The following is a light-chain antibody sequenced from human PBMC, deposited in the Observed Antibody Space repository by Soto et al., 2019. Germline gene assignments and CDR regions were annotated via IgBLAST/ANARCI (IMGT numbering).Light chain of an antibody. Sequence: IEMSQSPSTLSVSPGESATLSCRASQSVSSNLAWYQQKPGQAPRLLIYGASTRATGIPARFSGSGSGTEFTLTISSLQPDDFATYYCQQYDSYVVTFGGGTKVDIK. CDR2: GAS. J-gene: IGKJ4*01. CDR1: QSVSSN. V-gene: IGKV3-15*01. CDR3: QQYDSYVVT.